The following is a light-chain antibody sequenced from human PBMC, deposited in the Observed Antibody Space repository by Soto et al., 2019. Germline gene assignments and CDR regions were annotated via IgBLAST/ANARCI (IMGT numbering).Light chain of an antibody. J-gene: IGKJ4*01. Sequence: EIVVTQSPATLSVSPGERATLSCRASQSVGNNFAGYQQKPGQAPRLLIFATSTRATGVPARFSGSGSGKEFTLTISSLQSEDFAVYYCQQFGDWPLTFGGGAKVEIE. CDR1: QSVGNN. CDR3: QQFGDWPLT. V-gene: IGKV3-15*01. CDR2: ATS.